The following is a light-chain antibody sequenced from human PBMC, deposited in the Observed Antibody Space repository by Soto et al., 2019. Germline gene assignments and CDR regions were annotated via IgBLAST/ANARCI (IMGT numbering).Light chain of an antibody. V-gene: IGLV2-14*03. CDR2: DVN. Sequence: QSVLTQPASVSGSPGQSIAISCTGTSSDVGSYNSVSWYQQYPGKAPKLMIHDVNNRPSGISDRFSGSKSGNTASLTISGLQADDEADYYGSSFTSSTSYVFGTGTKLTVL. CDR3: SSFTSSTSYV. CDR1: SSDVGSYNS. J-gene: IGLJ1*01.